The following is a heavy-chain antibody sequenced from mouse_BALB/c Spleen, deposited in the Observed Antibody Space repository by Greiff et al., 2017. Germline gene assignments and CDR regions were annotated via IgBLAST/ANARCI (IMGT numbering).Heavy chain of an antibody. Sequence: QVQLQQSGPGLVAPSQSLSITCTVSGFSLTSYGVHWVRQPPGKGLEWLGVIWAGGSTNYNSALMSRLSISKDNSKSQVFLKMNSLQTDDTAMYYCAREIPAHYYGSSPYYYAMDYWGQGTSVTVSS. V-gene: IGHV2-9*02. J-gene: IGHJ4*01. CDR3: AREIPAHYYGSSPYYYAMDY. CDR1: GFSLTSYG. D-gene: IGHD1-1*01. CDR2: IWAGGST.